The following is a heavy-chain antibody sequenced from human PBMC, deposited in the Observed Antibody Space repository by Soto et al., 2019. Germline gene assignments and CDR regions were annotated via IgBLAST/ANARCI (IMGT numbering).Heavy chain of an antibody. D-gene: IGHD3-10*01. V-gene: IGHV4-30-4*01. CDR1: GVCISSGDYY. CDR3: ARAMVRGVIKRALTINWFDP. CDR2: IYYSGST. J-gene: IGHJ5*02. Sequence: SEILSLACTVSGVCISSGDYYWSWNRQPPGKGLEWIGYIYYSGSTYYNPSLKSRVTISVDTSKNQFSLKLSSVTAADTAVYYCARAMVRGVIKRALTINWFDPWGQGTLVTVSS.